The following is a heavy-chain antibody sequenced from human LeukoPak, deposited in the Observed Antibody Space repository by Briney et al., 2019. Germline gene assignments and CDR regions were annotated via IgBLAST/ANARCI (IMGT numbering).Heavy chain of an antibody. J-gene: IGHJ4*02. CDR2: INHRGAT. CDR3: ARGKGDLSMIVMILTAVEFYFDS. CDR1: GGSLSDHD. Sequence: SETLSLTCAVFGGSLSDHDWSWIRQPPGKGLEWIGEINHRGATNYNPSLKSRVTLSLDTSKNQVSLKLNSLTAADTAVYYCARGKGDLSMIVMILTAVEFYFDSWGPGTLVTVSS. V-gene: IGHV4-34*01. D-gene: IGHD3-22*01.